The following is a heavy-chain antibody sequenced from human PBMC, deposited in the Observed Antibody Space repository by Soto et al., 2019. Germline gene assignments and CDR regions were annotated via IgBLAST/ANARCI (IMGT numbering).Heavy chain of an antibody. J-gene: IGHJ6*03. CDR2: ISSSSSYI. D-gene: IGHD2-15*01. Sequence: EVQLVESGGGLVKPGGSLRLSCAASGFTFSSYSMNWVRQAPGKGLEWVSSISSSSSYIYYADSVKGRFTISRDNAKNSLYLQMNSLRAEDTAVYYCARVGGYYYSYMDFWGKGTTVTVSS. CDR1: GFTFSSYS. CDR3: ARVGGYYYSYMDF. V-gene: IGHV3-21*01.